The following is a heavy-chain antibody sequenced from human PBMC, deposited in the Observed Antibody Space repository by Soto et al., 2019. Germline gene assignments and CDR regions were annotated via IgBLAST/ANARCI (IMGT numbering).Heavy chain of an antibody. CDR3: ARGQRFSDWFDP. CDR1: GGSISSYY. J-gene: IGHJ5*02. V-gene: IGHV4-59*12. CDR2: IYHSGST. Sequence: NPSETLSLTCTVSGGSISSYYWSWIRQPPGKGLEWIGYIYHSGSTNYNPSLKSRVTISVDTSKNQFSLRLLSVTDADTAVYYCARGQRFSDWFDPWGQGTLVTV. D-gene: IGHD3-3*01.